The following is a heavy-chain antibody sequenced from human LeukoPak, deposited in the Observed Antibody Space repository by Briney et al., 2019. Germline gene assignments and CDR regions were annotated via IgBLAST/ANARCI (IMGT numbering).Heavy chain of an antibody. CDR3: ARTSMVRGVTYYYMDA. D-gene: IGHD3-10*01. CDR1: GGTFSSYA. Sequence: SVKVSCKASGGTFSSYAISWVRQAPGQGLEWMGRIIPIFGTANYAQKFQGRVTITTDESTSTAYMELSSLRSEDTAVYYCARTSMVRGVTYYYMDAWGKGTTVTVSS. J-gene: IGHJ6*03. CDR2: IIPIFGTA. V-gene: IGHV1-69*05.